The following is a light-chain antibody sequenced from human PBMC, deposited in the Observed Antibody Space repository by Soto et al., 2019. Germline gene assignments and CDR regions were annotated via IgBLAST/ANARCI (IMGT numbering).Light chain of an antibody. V-gene: IGLV2-14*01. CDR2: DVS. CDR3: SSYTSSSTRV. CDR1: SSDVGGYNY. J-gene: IGLJ1*01. Sequence: QSALAQPASVSGSPGQWITISCTGTSSDVGGYNYVSWYQQHPGKAPKLMIYDVSNRPSGVSNRFSGSKSGNTASLTISGLQAEDEADYYCSSYTSSSTRVFGTGTKVTGL.